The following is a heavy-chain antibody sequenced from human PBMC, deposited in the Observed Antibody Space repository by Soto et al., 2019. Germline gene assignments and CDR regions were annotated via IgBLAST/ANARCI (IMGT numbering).Heavy chain of an antibody. V-gene: IGHV1-8*01. D-gene: IGHD2-15*01. Sequence: QVQLVQSGAEVKKPGASVKVSCKASGYTFTSYDINWVRQAAGQGLEWIGWMNPNSGKAVYAQKLQGRVTMAGNTSISTAYMELSSLRSDETAGYFCARGLVVVAATYWYFDLWGRGTLVTVSS. CDR1: GYTFTSYD. CDR2: MNPNSGKA. CDR3: ARGLVVVAATYWYFDL. J-gene: IGHJ2*01.